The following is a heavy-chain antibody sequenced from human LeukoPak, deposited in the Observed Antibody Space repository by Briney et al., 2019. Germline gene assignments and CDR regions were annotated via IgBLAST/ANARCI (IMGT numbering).Heavy chain of an antibody. J-gene: IGHJ3*02. Sequence: GGSLRLSCAASGFTFRSYAMNWVRQAPGKGLEWVSAISGSGDRTYYADSVKGRFTISGDNSKNILYLQMNGLRAEDTALYYCSKVVGIWIGEMFDAFDIWGQGTMVTVSS. D-gene: IGHD3-10*01. CDR1: GFTFRSYA. V-gene: IGHV3-23*01. CDR2: ISGSGDRT. CDR3: SKVVGIWIGEMFDAFDI.